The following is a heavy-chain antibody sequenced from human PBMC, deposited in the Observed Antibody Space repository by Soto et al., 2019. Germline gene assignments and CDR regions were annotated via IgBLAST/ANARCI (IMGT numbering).Heavy chain of an antibody. Sequence: RASVKVSCKASGYTFTSYGISWVRQAPGQGLEWMGWISAYNGNTNYAQKLQGRVTMTTDTSTSTAYMELRSLRSDDTAVYYCARDSDIVLMVYAIYYYYGMDVWGQGTTVTVSS. J-gene: IGHJ6*02. CDR3: ARDSDIVLMVYAIYYYYGMDV. CDR1: GYTFTSYG. CDR2: ISAYNGNT. D-gene: IGHD2-8*01. V-gene: IGHV1-18*01.